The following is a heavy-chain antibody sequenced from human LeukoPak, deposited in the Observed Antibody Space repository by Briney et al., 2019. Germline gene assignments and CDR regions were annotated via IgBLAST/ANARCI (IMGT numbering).Heavy chain of an antibody. V-gene: IGHV4-39*02. CDR1: GGSISSSSYY. D-gene: IGHD2-15*01. Sequence: SETLSLTCTVSGGSISSSSYYWGWIRQPPGKGLEWIGSIYYSGSTYYNPSLKSRVTISVDTSKNQFSLKLSSVTAADTAVYYCARDLRSGRAFDYWGQGTLVTVSS. J-gene: IGHJ4*02. CDR2: IYYSGST. CDR3: ARDLRSGRAFDY.